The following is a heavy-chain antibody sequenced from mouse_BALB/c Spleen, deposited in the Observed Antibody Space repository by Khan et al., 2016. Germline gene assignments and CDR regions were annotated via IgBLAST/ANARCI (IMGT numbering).Heavy chain of an antibody. CDR3: PKIYYGNCEGNFYAMDY. V-gene: IGHV14-3*02. D-gene: IGHD2-1*01. J-gene: IGHJ4*01. CDR2: IDPANGNT. CDR1: GFNIKDTY. Sequence: VQLKQSGAELVKPGASVRLSCTTSGFNIKDTYIHWVKQRPEQGLEWIGRIDPANGNTEYAPKFQGKATITADTSSHTAYLQLSRLTSEATAVDYCPKIYYGNCEGNFYAMDYWGQGTAVTVSS.